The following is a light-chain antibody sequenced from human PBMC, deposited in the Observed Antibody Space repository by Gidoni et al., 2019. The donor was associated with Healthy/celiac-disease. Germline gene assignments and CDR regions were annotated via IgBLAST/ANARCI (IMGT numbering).Light chain of an antibody. CDR2: AAS. V-gene: IGKV1-39*01. Sequence: DIQMTQSPSSLSASVGDRVTITCLASQSISSYLNWYQQKPGKAPKLLIYAASSLQSGVPSRFSGSGSGTDFTLTISSLQPEDFATYYWQQSYSTVWTFGQGTKVEIK. J-gene: IGKJ1*01. CDR1: QSISSY. CDR3: QQSYSTVWT.